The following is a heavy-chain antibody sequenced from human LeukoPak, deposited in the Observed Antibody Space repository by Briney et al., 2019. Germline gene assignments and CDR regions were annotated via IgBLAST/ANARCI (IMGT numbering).Heavy chain of an antibody. D-gene: IGHD1-26*01. V-gene: IGHV3-9*03. CDR1: GFTFDDYG. Sequence: QSGGSLRLSCAASGFTFDDYGMSWVRQAPGKGLEWVSGISWNSGSIGYADSVKGRFTISRDKAKNSLYLQMNSLRAEDMALYYCAKGGGGATTLYFDYWGQGTLVTVSS. J-gene: IGHJ4*02. CDR3: AKGGGGATTLYFDY. CDR2: ISWNSGSI.